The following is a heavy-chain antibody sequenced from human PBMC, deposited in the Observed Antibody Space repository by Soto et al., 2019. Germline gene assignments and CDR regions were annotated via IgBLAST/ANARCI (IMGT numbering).Heavy chain of an antibody. CDR1: GYTFSDYY. CDR3: AREPATAKPEGVDF. CDR2: INPNSGGT. J-gene: IGHJ4*02. V-gene: IGHV1-2*02. D-gene: IGHD1-1*01. Sequence: QVQLVQSGAEVRKPGASVKVSCKASGYTFSDYYIHWVRQAPGQGLEWMGWINPNSGGTKYAPKFQVGVTMTRDTSISTDYMELSRLRSGDTAVYYCAREPATAKPEGVDFWGQGTLVTVSS.